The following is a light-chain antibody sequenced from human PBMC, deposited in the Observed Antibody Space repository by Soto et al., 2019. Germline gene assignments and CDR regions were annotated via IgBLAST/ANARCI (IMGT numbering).Light chain of an antibody. J-gene: IGKJ4*01. CDR1: QSVSNSY. CDR3: QQYVTSTLT. V-gene: IGKV3-20*01. CDR2: GAS. Sequence: EIVLTQSPGTLSLSPGERATLSCRASQSVSNSYLAWYQQKPGQAPRLLISGASRRATGIPDRFSGSGSGTDFTLSISRLEPEDFAVYYCQQYVTSTLTFGGGTRVEIK.